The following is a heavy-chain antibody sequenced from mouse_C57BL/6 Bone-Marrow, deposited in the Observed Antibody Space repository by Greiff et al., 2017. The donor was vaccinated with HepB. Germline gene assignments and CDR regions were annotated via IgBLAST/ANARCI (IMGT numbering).Heavy chain of an antibody. CDR2: IHPNSGST. D-gene: IGHD2-3*01. V-gene: IGHV1-64*01. CDR1: GYTFTSYW. J-gene: IGHJ2*01. Sequence: VQLQQPGAELVKPGASVKLSCKASGYTFTSYWMHWVKQRPGQGLEWIGMIHPNSGSTNYNEKFKSKATLTVDKSSSTAYMQLSSLTSEDSAVYYCARRDGYPFFDYGGQGTTLTVSS. CDR3: ARRDGYPFFDY.